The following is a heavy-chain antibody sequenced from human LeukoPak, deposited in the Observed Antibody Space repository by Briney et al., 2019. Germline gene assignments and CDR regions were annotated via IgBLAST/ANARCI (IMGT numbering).Heavy chain of an antibody. J-gene: IGHJ6*02. Sequence: GGSLRLSCAASGFTFSSYWMHWVRQAPGKGLVWVSRINSDGSSTSYADSVKGRFTISRDNSKNTLYLQMNSLRAEDTAVYYCARDQSGYCSGGSCYSYYYYYVMDVWGQRTTVTVSS. D-gene: IGHD2-15*01. CDR3: ARDQSGYCSGGSCYSYYYYYVMDV. CDR1: GFTFSSYW. V-gene: IGHV3-74*01. CDR2: INSDGSST.